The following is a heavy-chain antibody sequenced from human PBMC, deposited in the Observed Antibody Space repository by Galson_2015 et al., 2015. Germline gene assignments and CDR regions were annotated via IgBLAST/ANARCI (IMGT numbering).Heavy chain of an antibody. D-gene: IGHD5-18*01. CDR3: ARDGPVVDTGVGGDDGDYYGLDV. CDR2: ISSSGHTI. J-gene: IGHJ6*02. CDR1: GFAFSDYY. Sequence: SLRLSCAASGFAFSDYYMTWLRQAPGKGLEWLAYISSSGHTIYYADSVKGRFTISRDNAKRSLYLQINSLRAEDKAVYYCARDGPVVDTGVGGDDGDYYGLDVWGQGTTVTGSS. V-gene: IGHV3-11*01.